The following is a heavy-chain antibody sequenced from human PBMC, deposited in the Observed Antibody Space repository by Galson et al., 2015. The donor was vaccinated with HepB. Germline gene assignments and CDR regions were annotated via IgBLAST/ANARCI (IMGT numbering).Heavy chain of an antibody. CDR2: INPSGGSA. Sequence: SVKVSCKASGYTFTTYHVHWARQAPGQGLEWMGIINPSGGSAIYSQKFQGRVAVTRDTSTSTVYMELSSLTSEDTAVYYCARSTAGGRRFDYWGQGALVTVSS. J-gene: IGHJ4*02. V-gene: IGHV1-46*01. D-gene: IGHD6-13*01. CDR3: ARSTAGGRRFDY. CDR1: GYTFTTYH.